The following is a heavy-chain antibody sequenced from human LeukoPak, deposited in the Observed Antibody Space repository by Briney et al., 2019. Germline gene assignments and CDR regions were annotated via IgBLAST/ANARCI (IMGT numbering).Heavy chain of an antibody. V-gene: IGHV4-34*01. J-gene: IGHJ6*03. CDR3: ARGEMITGTPYYYYYYMDV. D-gene: IGHD1-7*01. CDR1: GGSFSGYY. Sequence: SETLSLTCAVYGGSFSGYYWSWIRQPPGKGLEWIGEINHSGSTNYNPSLKNRVTISVDTSKNQFSLKLISVTAADTAVYYCARGEMITGTPYYYYYYMDVWGKGTAVTVSS. CDR2: INHSGST.